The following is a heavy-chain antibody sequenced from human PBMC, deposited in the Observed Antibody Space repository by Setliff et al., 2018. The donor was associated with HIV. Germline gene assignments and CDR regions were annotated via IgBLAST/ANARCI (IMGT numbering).Heavy chain of an antibody. CDR2: IYYSGST. CDR3: ARQRXGGAGAHDY. V-gene: IGHV4-31*03. J-gene: IGHJ4*02. CDR1: GGSISSGGYY. D-gene: IGHD1-26*01. Sequence: SETLSLTCTVSGGSISSGGYYWSWIRQHPGKGLEWIGYIYYSGSTYYNPSLKSRVTISVDTSKNQFSLKLSSVTAADTAVYYCARQRXGGAGAHDYWGQGTLVTVSS.